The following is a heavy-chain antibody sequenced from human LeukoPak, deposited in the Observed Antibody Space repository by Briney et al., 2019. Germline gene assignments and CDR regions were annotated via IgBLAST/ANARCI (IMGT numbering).Heavy chain of an antibody. V-gene: IGHV5-10-1*01. Sequence: GESLKISCKGSGYSFTSYWISWVRQMPGKGLEWMGRIDPSDSYTNYSPSFQGHVTISADKSISTAYLQWSSLKASDTAMYYCARTDYDSSVYFDYWGQGTLVTVSS. D-gene: IGHD3-22*01. J-gene: IGHJ4*02. CDR2: IDPSDSYT. CDR1: GYSFTSYW. CDR3: ARTDYDSSVYFDY.